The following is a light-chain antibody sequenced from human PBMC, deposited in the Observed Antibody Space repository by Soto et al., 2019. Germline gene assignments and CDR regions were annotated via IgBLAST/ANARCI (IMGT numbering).Light chain of an antibody. CDR2: EVS. J-gene: IGLJ3*02. CDR1: SSDVGGYNY. Sequence: QSALTQPASVSGSPGQSITISCTGTSSDVGGYNYVSWYQQHPGKAPKLMIYEVSNRPSGVSNRFSGSKSGNTASLIISGLQAEDEADYYCSSDTSSSPWVFGGGTKLTVL. CDR3: SSDTSSSPWV. V-gene: IGLV2-14*01.